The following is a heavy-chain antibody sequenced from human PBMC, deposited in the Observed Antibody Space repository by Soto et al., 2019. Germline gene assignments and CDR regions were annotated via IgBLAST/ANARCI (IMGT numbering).Heavy chain of an antibody. D-gene: IGHD6-19*01. V-gene: IGHV1-18*04. CDR1: GYSFTDYG. CDR3: AREEGISDWHAFNY. CDR2: ISTYNGNT. J-gene: IGHJ4*02. Sequence: QVQLVQSGAEVKKPGASVKVSCKASGYSFTDYGISWVRQAPGQGLEWMGWISTYNGNTIYGQKIQGRVTMTTDTSTSTAHEELRSMRSDDTAVYYSAREEGISDWHAFNYWSQGTLVTISS.